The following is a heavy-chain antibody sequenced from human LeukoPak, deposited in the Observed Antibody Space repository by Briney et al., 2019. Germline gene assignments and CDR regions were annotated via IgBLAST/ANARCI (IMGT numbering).Heavy chain of an antibody. J-gene: IGHJ5*02. CDR1: GFTFISYA. D-gene: IGHD2-2*01. CDR3: AKVPPVVVVPAA. Sequence: GGSLRLSCAASGFTFISYAMSWVRQAPGKGLEWVSAISGSGGSTYYADPVKGRFTISRDNSKNTLYLQMNSLRAEDTAVYYCAKVPPVVVVPAAWGQGTLVTVSS. CDR2: ISGSGGST. V-gene: IGHV3-23*01.